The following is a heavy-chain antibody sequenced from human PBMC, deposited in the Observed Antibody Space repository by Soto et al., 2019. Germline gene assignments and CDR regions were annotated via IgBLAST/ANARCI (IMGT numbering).Heavy chain of an antibody. D-gene: IGHD3-10*01. CDR3: ARHPLGAGYHWFDP. Sequence: QVQLVQSGAEVKKPGSSVKVSCKASGGTFSSYAISWVRQAPGQGLEWMGGIIPIFGTANYAQKFQGRVTITADESTSTDYMELSSLRSEDTAVYYCARHPLGAGYHWFDPWGQGTLVTVSS. CDR1: GGTFSSYA. J-gene: IGHJ5*02. V-gene: IGHV1-69*12. CDR2: IIPIFGTA.